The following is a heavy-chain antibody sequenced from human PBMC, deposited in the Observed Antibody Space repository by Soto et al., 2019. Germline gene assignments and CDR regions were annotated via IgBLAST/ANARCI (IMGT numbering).Heavy chain of an antibody. D-gene: IGHD4-17*01. J-gene: IGHJ6*02. V-gene: IGHV1-69*13. CDR3: ARSPKLVFYGDSTLGYYYGMDV. CDR2: IIPIFGTA. CDR1: GGTFSSYA. Sequence: GASVKVSCKASGGTFSSYAISWVRQAPGQGLEWMGGIIPIFGTANSAQKFQGRVTITADESTSTAYMELSSLRSEDTAVYYCARSPKLVFYGDSTLGYYYGMDVWGQGTTVNVAS.